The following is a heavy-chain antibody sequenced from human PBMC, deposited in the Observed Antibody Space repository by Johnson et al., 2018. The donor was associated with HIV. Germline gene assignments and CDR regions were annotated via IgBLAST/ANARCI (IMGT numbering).Heavy chain of an antibody. J-gene: IGHJ3*02. CDR3: AKDEIEVAAPWLAFDI. CDR1: GFTFSSYG. V-gene: IGHV3-33*06. CDR2: IWYDGSNK. D-gene: IGHD2-15*01. Sequence: QVQLVESGGGLVQPGGSLRLSCAASGFTFSSYGMHWVRQAPGKGLEWVAVIWYDGSNKYYADSVKGRFTISRDNSKNTLYLQMNSLRAEDTALYYCAKDEIEVAAPWLAFDIWGQGTMVTVSS.